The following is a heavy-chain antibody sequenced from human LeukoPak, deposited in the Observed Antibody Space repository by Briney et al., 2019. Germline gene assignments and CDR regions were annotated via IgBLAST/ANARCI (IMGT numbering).Heavy chain of an antibody. CDR2: ITGDSDYI. J-gene: IGHJ4*02. V-gene: IGHV3-21*01. CDR3: ARDGVSSSTSYIDF. Sequence: GGSLRLSCAASGFTFSTYAMNCVRHAPGGGLKWVSCITGDSDYIYYADSVKGRFTISRDNAKNSLYLQMNSLRAEDTAVYYCARDGVSSSTSYIDFWGQGTLVTVSS. D-gene: IGHD2-2*01. CDR1: GFTFSTYA.